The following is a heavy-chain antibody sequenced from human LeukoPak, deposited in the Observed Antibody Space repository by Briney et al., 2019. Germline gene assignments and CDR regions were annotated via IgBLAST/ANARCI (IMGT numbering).Heavy chain of an antibody. D-gene: IGHD2-2*01. V-gene: IGHV1-69*06. CDR3: ARGSGTSPYYYYYSMDV. Sequence: ASVKVSCKASGGTFSSYAISWVRQAPGQGLEWMGGIIPIFGTANYAQKFQGRVTITADKSTSTAYTELSSLRSEDTAVYYCARGSGTSPYYYYYSMDVWGKGTTVTVSS. J-gene: IGHJ6*04. CDR1: GGTFSSYA. CDR2: IIPIFGTA.